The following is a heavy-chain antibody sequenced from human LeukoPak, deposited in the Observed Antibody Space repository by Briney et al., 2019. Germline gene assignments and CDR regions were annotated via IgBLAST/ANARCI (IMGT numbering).Heavy chain of an antibody. CDR1: GGSISSRNW. D-gene: IGHD3-10*01. CDR2: IYHGGSI. Sequence: SGTLSLTCAVSGGSISSRNWGSGVRQPPGKGLEWIGEIYHGGSINYNPSLKSRVTISVEKSKNQFSLKLSSVTAADTAVYYCARIRGFGADYYYYYMDVWGKGTTVTVSS. V-gene: IGHV4-4*02. CDR3: ARIRGFGADYYYYYMDV. J-gene: IGHJ6*03.